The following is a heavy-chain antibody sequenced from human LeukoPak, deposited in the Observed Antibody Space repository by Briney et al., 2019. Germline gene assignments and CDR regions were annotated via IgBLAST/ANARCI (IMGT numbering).Heavy chain of an antibody. V-gene: IGHV3-33*08. CDR2: IWYDGSKK. J-gene: IGHJ4*02. Sequence: GGSLRLSCAASGFTFSSHGMHWVRQAPGKGLEWVAVIWYDGSKKYYADSVTGRFSISRDNSKNALSLQVNSLRAEDTAVYYCARLTGEAPDYWGQGTLVTVSS. CDR1: GFTFSSHG. D-gene: IGHD1-20*01. CDR3: ARLTGEAPDY.